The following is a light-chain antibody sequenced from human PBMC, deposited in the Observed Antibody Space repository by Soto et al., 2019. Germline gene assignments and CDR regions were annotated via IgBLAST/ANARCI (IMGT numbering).Light chain of an antibody. V-gene: IGKV2-30*01. CDR3: MQGSHWPLT. J-gene: IGKJ4*01. Sequence: DAVLTQSPLSLPVTLGQPASISCRSSQSLVYSDGKTYLNWFHQRPGQSPRRLIHKVSNRDSGVPDRFSGSGSGTDFTLKISRVEAEDVGVYYCMQGSHWPLTIGGGTKVDIK. CDR2: KVS. CDR1: QSLVYSDGKTY.